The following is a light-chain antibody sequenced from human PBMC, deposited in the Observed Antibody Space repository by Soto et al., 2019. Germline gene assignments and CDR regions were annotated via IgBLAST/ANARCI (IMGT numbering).Light chain of an antibody. CDR2: AVS. J-gene: IGLJ1*01. CDR1: SSDVGLYGY. CDR3: SSYTSDISYV. V-gene: IGLV2-14*01. Sequence: QSVLTQPASVSGSPGQSITISCTGTSSDVGLYGYVSWYQQHPGKAPQLMIYAVSNRPSGVSNRFSASKSGNTASLFISGLQADDEADYYCSSYTSDISYVLGSATKVTV.